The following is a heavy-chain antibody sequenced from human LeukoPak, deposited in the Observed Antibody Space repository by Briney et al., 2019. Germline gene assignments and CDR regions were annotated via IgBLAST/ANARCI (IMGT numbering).Heavy chain of an antibody. CDR1: GFTFSSYA. Sequence: GGSLRLSCAASGFTFSSYAMSWVRQAPGKGLEWVSAISGSGGSTYSADSVKGRFTISRANSKNTLYLQMNSLRAEDTAVYYCAKDGEILWNPYYYYYGMDVWGQGTTVTVSS. V-gene: IGHV3-23*01. CDR2: ISGSGGST. CDR3: AKDGEILWNPYYYYYGMDV. D-gene: IGHD3-9*01. J-gene: IGHJ6*02.